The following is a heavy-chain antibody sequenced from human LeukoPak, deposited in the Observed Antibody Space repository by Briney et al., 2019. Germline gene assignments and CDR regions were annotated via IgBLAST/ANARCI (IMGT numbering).Heavy chain of an antibody. V-gene: IGHV3-7*01. Sequence: PGGSLRLSCAASGFTFSSYWMSWVRQAPGKGLEWVANIRQGGSEKYYVDSVKGRFTISRDNAKNSLYLQMNSLRAEDTAVYYCASGPDIVATWGAFDIWGQGTMVTVSS. CDR2: IRQGGSEK. J-gene: IGHJ3*02. CDR3: ASGPDIVATWGAFDI. D-gene: IGHD5-12*01. CDR1: GFTFSSYW.